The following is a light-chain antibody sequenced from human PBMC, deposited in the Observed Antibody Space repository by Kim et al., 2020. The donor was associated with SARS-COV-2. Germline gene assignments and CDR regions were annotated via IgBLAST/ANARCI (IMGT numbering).Light chain of an antibody. Sequence: QSALTQPASVSGSPGQSITISCTGSTSDVGGYNYVSWYQQHPGKAPQLMIYAVSQRPSGISNRFSGSKSGNTASLTISWLQAEDEADYYCNSYTSNISWVFGGGTQLTVL. V-gene: IGLV2-14*01. CDR2: AVS. CDR1: TSDVGGYNY. CDR3: NSYTSNISWV. J-gene: IGLJ3*02.